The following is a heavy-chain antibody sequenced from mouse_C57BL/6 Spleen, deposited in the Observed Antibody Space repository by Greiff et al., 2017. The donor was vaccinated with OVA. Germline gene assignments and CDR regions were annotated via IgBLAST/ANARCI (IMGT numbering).Heavy chain of an antibody. V-gene: IGHV1-22*01. D-gene: IGHD2-4*01. Sequence: VQLQQSGPELVKPGASVKMSCKASGYTFTDYNMHWVKQSHGKSLEWIGYINPNNGGTSYNQKFKGKATLTVNKSSSTAYMELRSLTSEDSAVYYCAAYDYDVGNWYFDVWGTGTTVTVSS. CDR1: GYTFTDYN. J-gene: IGHJ1*03. CDR3: AAYDYDVGNWYFDV. CDR2: INPNNGGT.